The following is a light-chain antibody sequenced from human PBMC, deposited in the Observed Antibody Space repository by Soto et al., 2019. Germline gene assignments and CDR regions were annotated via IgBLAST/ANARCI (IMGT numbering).Light chain of an antibody. J-gene: IGKJ5*01. V-gene: IGKV3-11*01. CDR2: DAS. Sequence: IVLTQFPAALSVSPGERATLSCWASYTVGTNLAWYQQKPGQPPRLLIYDASYRATDIPARFSGSGSGTDFTLTSNRLEAEDFAIYQCQQRRNWPSFGQGTRLEIK. CDR3: QQRRNWPS. CDR1: YTVGTN.